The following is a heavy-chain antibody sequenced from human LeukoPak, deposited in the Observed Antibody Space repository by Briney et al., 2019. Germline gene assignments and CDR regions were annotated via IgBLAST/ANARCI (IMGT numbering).Heavy chain of an antibody. J-gene: IGHJ5*02. V-gene: IGHV1-46*01. D-gene: IGHD2-2*01. Sequence: ASVKVSCKASGYTFTSYYMHWVRQAPGQGLEWMGIINPSGGSTSYAQKFQGRVTMTTDTSTSTAYMELRSLRSDDTAVYYCARVIVVVPAASVRFDPWGQGTLVTVSS. CDR1: GYTFTSYY. CDR2: INPSGGST. CDR3: ARVIVVVPAASVRFDP.